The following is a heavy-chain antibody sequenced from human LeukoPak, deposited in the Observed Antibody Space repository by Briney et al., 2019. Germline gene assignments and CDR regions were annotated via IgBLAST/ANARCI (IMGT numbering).Heavy chain of an antibody. D-gene: IGHD1-26*01. CDR1: GYTFTSSG. J-gene: IGHJ4*02. Sequence: ASVKVSCKASGYTFTSSGVSWVRQAPGQGLEWMGWISAYNGNTNYAQNFQGRVIMTTDTSTSTAYMELRSLRSDDTAVYYCARNPGEWELLGLDYWGQGTLVTVSS. CDR3: ARNPGEWELLGLDY. V-gene: IGHV1-18*01. CDR2: ISAYNGNT.